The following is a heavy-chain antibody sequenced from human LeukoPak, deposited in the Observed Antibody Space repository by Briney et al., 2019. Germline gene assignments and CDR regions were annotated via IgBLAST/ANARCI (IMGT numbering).Heavy chain of an antibody. CDR3: ARGRGPYGWFDP. Sequence: GGSLRLSCAASGLTFSSHWMHWVRQAPGKGLVWVSRITNDGSSTTYADSVKGRFTISRDNAKNTLYLQMNSLRVEDTAVYYCARGRGPYGWFDPWGQGTLVTVSS. D-gene: IGHD3-10*01. V-gene: IGHV3-74*01. CDR2: ITNDGSST. J-gene: IGHJ5*02. CDR1: GLTFSSHW.